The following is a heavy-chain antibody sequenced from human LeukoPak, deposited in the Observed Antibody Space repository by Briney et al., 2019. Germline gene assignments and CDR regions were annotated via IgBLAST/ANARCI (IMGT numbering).Heavy chain of an antibody. CDR3: ARDSPNEAILWWSIDY. D-gene: IGHD2-21*01. CDR2: ISSSSSYR. Sequence: PGGSLRLSCTGSGFTFSSYSMNWVRQAPGKGLGWVSSISSSSSYRYYEESVKGRFSISRDNARNSLYLQMNSLRAEDTAVYYCARDSPNEAILWWSIDYWGQGTLVTVSS. V-gene: IGHV3-21*01. J-gene: IGHJ4*02. CDR1: GFTFSSYS.